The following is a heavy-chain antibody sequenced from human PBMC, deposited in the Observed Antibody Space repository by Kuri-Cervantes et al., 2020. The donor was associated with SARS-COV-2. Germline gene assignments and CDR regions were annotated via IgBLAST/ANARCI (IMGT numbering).Heavy chain of an antibody. CDR3: ARDLKAPGP. Sequence: GESLKISCAASGFTFSDYWMSWARQAPGKGLEWLANIDQDGSGKYYLDSVKGRFTVSRDNAKNSLYLQMNSLRAEDTAVYYCARDLKAPGPWGQGTLVTVSS. CDR1: GFTFSDYW. J-gene: IGHJ5*02. CDR2: IDQDGSGK. V-gene: IGHV3-7*01. D-gene: IGHD1-14*01.